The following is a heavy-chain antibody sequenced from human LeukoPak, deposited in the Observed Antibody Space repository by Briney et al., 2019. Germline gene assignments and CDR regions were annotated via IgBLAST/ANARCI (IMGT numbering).Heavy chain of an antibody. Sequence: PGGSLRLSCAASGFTFSSYSMNWVRQAPGKGLEWVSSISSSSSYIYYADSVKGRFTISRDNAKNSLYLQMNSLRAEDTAVYYCAIEFFSLVDAFDIGGQGTMVTVYS. CDR3: AIEFFSLVDAFDI. J-gene: IGHJ3*02. V-gene: IGHV3-21*01. CDR1: GFTFSSYS. CDR2: ISSSSSYI. D-gene: IGHD2-2*01.